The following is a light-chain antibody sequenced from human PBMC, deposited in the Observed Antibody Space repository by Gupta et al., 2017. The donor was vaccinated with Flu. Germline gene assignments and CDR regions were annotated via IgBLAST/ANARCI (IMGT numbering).Light chain of an antibody. J-gene: IGLJ1*01. CDR3: CSYAARYSYV. V-gene: IGLV2-11*01. Sequence: XTQXRSVXXXPGQSVTISXTGTSSDVGGYNFVSWYQQHPGKAPKLMIYDVTKRPSGVPDRFSGSKSGNTASLTISGLQAEDEADYYCCSYAARYSYVFGTGTKVTVL. CDR1: SSDVGGYNF. CDR2: DVT.